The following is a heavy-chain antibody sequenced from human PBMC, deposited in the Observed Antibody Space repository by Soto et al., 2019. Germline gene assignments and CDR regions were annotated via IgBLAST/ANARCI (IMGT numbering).Heavy chain of an antibody. V-gene: IGHV3-53*01. CDR3: ARVNIAAAGTRAFDI. J-gene: IGHJ3*02. Sequence: PGGSLRLSCAASGFTVSSNYMSWVRQAPGKGLEWVSVIYSGGSTYYADSVKGRFTISRDNSKNTLYIQMNSLRAEDTAVYYCARVNIAAAGTRAFDIWGQGTMVTVSS. D-gene: IGHD6-13*01. CDR1: GFTVSSNY. CDR2: IYSGGST.